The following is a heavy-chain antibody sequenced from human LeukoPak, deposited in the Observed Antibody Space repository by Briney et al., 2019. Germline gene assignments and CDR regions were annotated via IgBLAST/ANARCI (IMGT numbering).Heavy chain of an antibody. CDR2: INPNSGGT. CDR3: ARAPGGSGYYYYYMDV. Sequence: VASVKVSCKASGYTFTGYYMHWVRQAPGQGLEWMGRINPNSGGTNYAQKFQGRVTMTRDTSISTAYMELSRLRSDDTAVYYCARAPGGSGYYYYYMDVWGKGTTVTVSS. V-gene: IGHV1-2*06. CDR1: GYTFTGYY. D-gene: IGHD2-15*01. J-gene: IGHJ6*03.